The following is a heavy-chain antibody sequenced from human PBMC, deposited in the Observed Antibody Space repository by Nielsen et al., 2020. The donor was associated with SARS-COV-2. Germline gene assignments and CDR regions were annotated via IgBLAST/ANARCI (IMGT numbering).Heavy chain of an antibody. D-gene: IGHD1-26*01. Sequence: SETLSLTCTVSGGSISSYYWSWIRQPPGKGLEWIGYIYYSGSTYYNPSLKSRVTISVDTSKNQFSLKLSSVTAADTAVYYCARDGGELLYDYWGQGTLVTVSS. J-gene: IGHJ4*02. CDR3: ARDGGELLYDY. CDR1: GGSISSYY. V-gene: IGHV4-59*04. CDR2: IYYSGST.